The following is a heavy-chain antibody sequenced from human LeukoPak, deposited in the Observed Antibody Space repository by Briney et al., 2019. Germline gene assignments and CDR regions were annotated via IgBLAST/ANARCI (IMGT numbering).Heavy chain of an antibody. D-gene: IGHD3-10*01. CDR3: ARLPYGSGSYKQGMDV. CDR2: ISSSSSYI. CDR1: GFTFSSYS. Sequence: GGSLRLSCAASGFTFSSYSMNWVRQAPGEGLEWVSSISSSSSYIYYADSVKGRFTISRDNAKNSLYLQMNSPRAEDTAVYYCARLPYGSGSYKQGMDVWGQGTTVTVSS. V-gene: IGHV3-21*01. J-gene: IGHJ6*02.